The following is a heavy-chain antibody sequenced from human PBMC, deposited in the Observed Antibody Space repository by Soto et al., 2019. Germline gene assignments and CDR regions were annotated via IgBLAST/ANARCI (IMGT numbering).Heavy chain of an antibody. J-gene: IGHJ3*02. CDR1: GYTFTSYY. CDR3: ARERHILTGYYNLFAFDI. CDR2: INPSGGST. D-gene: IGHD3-9*01. Sequence: GASVKVSCKASGYTFTSYYMHWVRQAPGQGLEWMGIINPSGGSTSYAQKFQGRVTMTTDESTSTVYMELSSLRSEDTAVYYCARERHILTGYYNLFAFDIWGQGTMVTVSS. V-gene: IGHV1-46*01.